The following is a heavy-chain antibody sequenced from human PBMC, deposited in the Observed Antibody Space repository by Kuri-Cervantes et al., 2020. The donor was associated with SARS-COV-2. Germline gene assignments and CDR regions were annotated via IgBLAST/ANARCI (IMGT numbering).Heavy chain of an antibody. CDR3: ARRAYGEQVDYYYMDV. Sequence: ESLKISCEGVGYSFTNYWIAWVRQMPGKGLEWMGIIYPGDSDTKYSPSLQGQVTISADKSISTAFLQWSSLKASDTAMYYCARRAYGEQVDYYYMDVWGKGTTVTVSS. CDR1: GYSFTNYW. J-gene: IGHJ6*03. CDR2: IYPGDSDT. D-gene: IGHD4-17*01. V-gene: IGHV5-51*01.